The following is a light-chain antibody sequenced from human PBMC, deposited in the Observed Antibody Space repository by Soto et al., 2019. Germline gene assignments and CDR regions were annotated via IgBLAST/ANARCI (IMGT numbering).Light chain of an antibody. V-gene: IGKV3-15*01. CDR2: GAS. J-gene: IGKJ3*01. CDR1: QSVSSS. CDR3: QHHNNWPPFT. Sequence: EIVMTQSPATLSVSPGERVTLSCRASQSVSSSLAWYQQKPGQAPRLLIYGASTRATGIPARFSRSGSGTNPTITISSLQSEDFAADYCQHHNNWPPFTFGPGTKVDTK.